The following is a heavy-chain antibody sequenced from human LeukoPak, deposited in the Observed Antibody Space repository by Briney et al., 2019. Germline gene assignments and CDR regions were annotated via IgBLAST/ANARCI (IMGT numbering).Heavy chain of an antibody. D-gene: IGHD3-22*01. CDR2: IRSKAYGGTT. Sequence: GGSLRLSCTASGFTFGDYAMSWVRQAPGKGLEWVGFIRSKAYGGTTEYAASVKGRFTISRDDSKSIAYLQMNSLKTEDTAVYYCTKSGYPYYYDSSGYYNLYYFDYWGQGTLVTVSS. CDR1: GFTFGDYA. V-gene: IGHV3-49*04. J-gene: IGHJ4*02. CDR3: TKSGYPYYYDSSGYYNLYYFDY.